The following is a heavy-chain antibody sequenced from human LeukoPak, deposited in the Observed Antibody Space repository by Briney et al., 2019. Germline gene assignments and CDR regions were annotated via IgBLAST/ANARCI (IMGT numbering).Heavy chain of an antibody. V-gene: IGHV6-1*01. Sequence: SQTLSLTRALSGDSVSSNSAAWNWIRQSPSRGLEWLGRTYYRSKWYNDYAVSVKSRITINPDTSKNQFSLQLNSVTPEDTAVYYCARDKQWLVRGWFDPWGQGTLVTVSS. J-gene: IGHJ5*02. CDR1: GDSVSSNSAA. CDR3: ARDKQWLVRGWFDP. CDR2: TYYRSKWYN. D-gene: IGHD6-19*01.